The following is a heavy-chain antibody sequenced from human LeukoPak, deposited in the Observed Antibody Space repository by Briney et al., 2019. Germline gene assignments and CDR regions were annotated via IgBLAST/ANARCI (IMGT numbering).Heavy chain of an antibody. D-gene: IGHD5-12*01. CDR3: ARGLVLATDDAFDI. V-gene: IGHV4-59*01. CDR2: IWDSEIT. Sequence: PSETLSLTCTVSGVSIRSYFWSWLRQPPGKGLEGIGYIWDSEITDYNPSLKSRVTISLDTSKNHFSLKLRSVTAADTALYFCARGLVLATDDAFDIWGQGTVVTVSS. J-gene: IGHJ3*02. CDR1: GVSIRSYF.